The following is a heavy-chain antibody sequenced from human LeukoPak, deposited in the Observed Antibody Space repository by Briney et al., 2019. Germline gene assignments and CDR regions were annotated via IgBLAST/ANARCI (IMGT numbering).Heavy chain of an antibody. CDR3: ARASTTEMATTSDY. D-gene: IGHD5-24*01. J-gene: IGHJ4*02. CDR2: ISAYNGNT. V-gene: IGHV1-18*01. Sequence: ASVKVSCKASGYTFTSYGISWVRQAPGQGLEWMGWISAYNGNTNYAQKLQGRVTMTTDTSTSTAYMELRSLRSDDTAVYYCARASTTEMATTSDYWGQGTLVTVSS. CDR1: GYTFTSYG.